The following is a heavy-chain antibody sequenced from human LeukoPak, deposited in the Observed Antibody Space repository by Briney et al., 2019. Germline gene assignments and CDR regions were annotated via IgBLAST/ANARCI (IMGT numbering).Heavy chain of an antibody. Sequence: GGSPRLSCAASGFTFSSYGMHWVRQAPGKGLEWVALISDDGNIKSYADSVKGRFTISRDGSKNTLFLQMDGLRAEGTAVYYCAKNEGRWAAYNDYWGQGTLVTVSS. J-gene: IGHJ4*02. CDR2: ISDDGNIK. V-gene: IGHV3-30*18. CDR1: GFTFSSYG. CDR3: AKNEGRWAAYNDY. D-gene: IGHD4-23*01.